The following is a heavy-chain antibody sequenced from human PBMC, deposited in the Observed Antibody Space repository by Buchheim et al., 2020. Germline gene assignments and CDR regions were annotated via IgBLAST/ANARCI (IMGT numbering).Heavy chain of an antibody. CDR2: INHSGST. CDR3: ARSKAATYYYYGMDV. CDR1: GGSFSGYY. V-gene: IGHV4-34*01. D-gene: IGHD2-15*01. J-gene: IGHJ6*02. Sequence: QVQLQQWGAGLLKPSETLSLTCAVYGGSFSGYYWSWIRQPPGKGLEWIGEINHSGSTNYNPSLKSRVTISVDTSKNQLSLKLSSVTAADTAVYYCARSKAATYYYYGMDVWGQGTT.